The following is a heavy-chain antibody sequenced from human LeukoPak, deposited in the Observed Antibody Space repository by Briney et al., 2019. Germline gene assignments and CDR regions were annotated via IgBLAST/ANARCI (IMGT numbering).Heavy chain of an antibody. CDR1: GGSISSSNW. V-gene: IGHV4-4*02. Sequence: SETLSLTCAVSGGSISSSNWWSWIRQPPGKGLEWIGEIYHSGSTNYNPSLKSRVTISIDKSKNQFSLKLSYVIAADTAVYYCAREFRERRGITGPHGMDVWGQGTTVTVSS. J-gene: IGHJ6*02. D-gene: IGHD1-20*01. CDR3: AREFRERRGITGPHGMDV. CDR2: IYHSGST.